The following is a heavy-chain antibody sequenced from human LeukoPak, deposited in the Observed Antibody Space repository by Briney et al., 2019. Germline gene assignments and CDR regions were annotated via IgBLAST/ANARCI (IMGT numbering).Heavy chain of an antibody. CDR2: IRYDGSNK. D-gene: IGHD3-16*01. CDR3: ASPGEDYYFDY. CDR1: GFTFSSYG. V-gene: IGHV3-30*02. Sequence: PGGSLRLSCAASGFTFSSYGMHWVRQAPGKGLEWVAFIRYDGSNKYYADSVKGRFTISRDNSKNTPYLQMNSLRAEDTAVYYCASPGEDYYFDYWGQGTLVTVSS. J-gene: IGHJ4*02.